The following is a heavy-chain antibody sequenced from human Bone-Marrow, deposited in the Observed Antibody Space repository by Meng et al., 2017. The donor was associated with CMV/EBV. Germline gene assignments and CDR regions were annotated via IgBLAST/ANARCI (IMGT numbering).Heavy chain of an antibody. Sequence: ASVKVSCKASGYTFTSYYMHWVRQAPGQGLEWMGIINPSGGSTSYAQKFQGRVTMTRDTSTSTVYMEMSSLRSEDTAVYYCARDERLAIFPPEGMDVWGQGTTVTVSS. CDR3: ARDERLAIFPPEGMDV. CDR2: INPSGGST. CDR1: GYTFTSYY. J-gene: IGHJ6*02. D-gene: IGHD3-9*01. V-gene: IGHV1-46*01.